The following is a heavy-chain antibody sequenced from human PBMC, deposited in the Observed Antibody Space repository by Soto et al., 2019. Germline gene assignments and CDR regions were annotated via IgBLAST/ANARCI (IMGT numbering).Heavy chain of an antibody. CDR3: ARDPLRRRGSQYNYYAMDV. J-gene: IGHJ6*02. Sequence: ASVKVSCKSSGYTFINYGITWVRQAPGQGLEWMGWISASNGNTNYAQKIQDRVTMTADKSTSTADMDLSSLTSEDTAVYYCARDPLRRRGSQYNYYAMDVWGPGTMVTVSS. V-gene: IGHV1-18*01. CDR1: GYTFINYG. D-gene: IGHD4-17*01. CDR2: ISASNGNT.